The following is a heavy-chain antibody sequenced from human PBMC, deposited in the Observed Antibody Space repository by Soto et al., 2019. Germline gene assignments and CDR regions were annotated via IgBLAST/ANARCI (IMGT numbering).Heavy chain of an antibody. D-gene: IGHD3-3*01. Sequence: GASVKVSCKVCGDTLTELSMHWVRQAPGKGLEWMGGFDPEDGETIYAQKFQGRVTMTEDTSTDTAYMELSSLRSEDTAVYYCAKGQFWGGAFFDYWGRETLVTVSS. V-gene: IGHV1-24*01. CDR3: AKGQFWGGAFFDY. CDR2: FDPEDGET. J-gene: IGHJ4*02. CDR1: GDTLTELS.